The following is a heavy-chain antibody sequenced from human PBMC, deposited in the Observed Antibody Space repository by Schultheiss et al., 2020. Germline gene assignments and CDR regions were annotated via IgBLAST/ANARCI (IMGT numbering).Heavy chain of an antibody. J-gene: IGHJ6*04. Sequence: SGPTLVKPTQTLTLTCTFSGFSLSTSGVGVGWIRQPPGKALEWLALIYWDDDKRYSPSLKSRLTITKDTSKNQVVLTMTNMDPVDTATYYCARIQAGSYGSWYYYYGMDVWGKGTTVTVSS. CDR3: ARIQAGSYGSWYYYYGMDV. CDR1: GFSLSTSGVG. D-gene: IGHD5-18*01. V-gene: IGHV2-5*02. CDR2: IYWDDDK.